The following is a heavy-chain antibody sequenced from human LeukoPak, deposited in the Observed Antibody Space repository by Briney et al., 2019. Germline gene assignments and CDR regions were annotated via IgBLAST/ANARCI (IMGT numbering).Heavy chain of an antibody. CDR3: ARAAYCGGDCYLFDY. D-gene: IGHD2-21*02. Sequence: PLEPPFLTSPITSTSVYSSDYYWGWTRPPPGKGPECKGTIYYSGSTYYNSSLKSRVTISVDTSKNQFSLKLSSLTAADTAVYYCARAAYCGGDCYLFDYWGQGTLVTVFS. CDR2: IYYSGST. J-gene: IGHJ4*02. V-gene: IGHV4-39*01. CDR1: STSVYSSDYY.